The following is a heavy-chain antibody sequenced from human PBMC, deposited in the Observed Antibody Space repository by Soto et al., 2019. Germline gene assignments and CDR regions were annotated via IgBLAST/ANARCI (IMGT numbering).Heavy chain of an antibody. CDR3: VSDPVRSTPQRDRPHHLPN. V-gene: IGHV4-4*01. Sequence: SLTCVVSGESISSDSWWSWVRQAPGMVLQWIGEIYHSGATNYNPSLKSRLSMSVDKSKNQFSLKLTSMTAADTAVYFCVSDPVRSTPQRDRPHHLPNGGQG. J-gene: IGHJ4*02. CDR2: IYHSGAT. CDR1: GESISSDSW. D-gene: IGHD2-15*01.